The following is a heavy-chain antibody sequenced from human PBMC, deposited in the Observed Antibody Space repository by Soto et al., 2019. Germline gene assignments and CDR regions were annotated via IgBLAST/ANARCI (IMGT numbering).Heavy chain of an antibody. Sequence: GASVKVSCKAPGYTFTSYYMHWVRQAPGQGLEWMGIINPSGGSTSYAQKFQGRVTMTRDTSTSTVYMELSSLRSEDTAVYYCARDCPPTAGLHYWGQGTLVTVSS. D-gene: IGHD6-13*01. CDR2: INPSGGST. V-gene: IGHV1-46*01. CDR1: GYTFTSYY. J-gene: IGHJ4*02. CDR3: ARDCPPTAGLHY.